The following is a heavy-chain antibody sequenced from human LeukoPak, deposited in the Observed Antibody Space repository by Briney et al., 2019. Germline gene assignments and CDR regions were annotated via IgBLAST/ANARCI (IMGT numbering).Heavy chain of an antibody. CDR3: ARGTDYYDSSAPSDY. CDR1: GYSISSGYY. D-gene: IGHD3-22*01. V-gene: IGHV4-38-2*02. CDR2: IYHSGST. J-gene: IGHJ4*02. Sequence: SETLSLTCTVSGYSISSGYYWGWIRQPPGKGLEWIGSIYHSGSTYYNPSLKSRVTISVDTSKNQFSLKLSSVTAADTAVYYCARGTDYYDSSAPSDYWGQGTLVTVSS.